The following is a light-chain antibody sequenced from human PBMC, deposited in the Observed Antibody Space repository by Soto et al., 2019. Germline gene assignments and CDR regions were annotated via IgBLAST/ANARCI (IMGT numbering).Light chain of an antibody. CDR1: SSDIGGYKY. V-gene: IGLV2-14*01. CDR3: TSYTGGTTYV. Sequence: QSALTQPASVSGSPGQSITISCTGTSSDIGGYKYVSWYQQHPGKAPKLMIYDVSNRPSGVSNRFSGSKSGNTATLTISGLQGDDEAEYYCTSYTGGTTYVFGPATNVTIL. CDR2: DVS. J-gene: IGLJ1*01.